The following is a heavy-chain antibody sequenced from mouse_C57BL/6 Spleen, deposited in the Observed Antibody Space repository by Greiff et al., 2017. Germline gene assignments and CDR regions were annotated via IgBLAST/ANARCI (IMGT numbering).Heavy chain of an antibody. V-gene: IGHV5-16*01. D-gene: IGHD2-3*01. CDR1: GFTFSDYY. CDR2: INYDGSST. J-gene: IGHJ1*03. Sequence: EVQVVESEGGLVQPGSSMKLSCTASGFTFSDYYMAWVRQVPEKGLEWVANINYDGSSTYYLDSLKSRFIISRDNAKNILYLQMSSLKSEDTATYYCAREGLLRYFDVWGTGTTVTVSS. CDR3: AREGLLRYFDV.